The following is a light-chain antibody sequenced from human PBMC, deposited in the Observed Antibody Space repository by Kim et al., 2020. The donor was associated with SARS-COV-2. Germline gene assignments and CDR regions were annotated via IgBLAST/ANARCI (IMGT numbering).Light chain of an antibody. V-gene: IGKV3-20*01. CDR3: QQYGSSPWT. Sequence: SRGERATLSCRASQSVSSSYVALYQQKPGQAPRPLIYGASSRATGIPDRLSGSGSGTDFARTNSRLGPGDFAVYYCQQYGSSPWTFGQGTKVDIK. CDR2: GAS. J-gene: IGKJ1*01. CDR1: QSVSSSY.